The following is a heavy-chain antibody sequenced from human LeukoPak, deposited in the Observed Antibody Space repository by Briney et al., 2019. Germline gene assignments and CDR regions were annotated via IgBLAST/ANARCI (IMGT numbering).Heavy chain of an antibody. CDR1: GFIFSDRY. J-gene: IGHJ4*02. CDR3: AKALGYCSGGSCYFDY. V-gene: IGHV3-23*01. CDR2: ISGSGGST. D-gene: IGHD2-15*01. Sequence: PGGSLRLSCVAAGFIFSDRYMSWVRQAPRKGLEWVSAISGSGGSTYYADSVKGRFTISRDNSKSTLYLQMNSLRAEDTAVYYCAKALGYCSGGSCYFDYWGQGTLVTVSS.